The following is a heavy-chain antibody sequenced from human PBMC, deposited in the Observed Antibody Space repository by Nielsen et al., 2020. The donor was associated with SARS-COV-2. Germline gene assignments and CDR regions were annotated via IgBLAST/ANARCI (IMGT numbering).Heavy chain of an antibody. CDR1: GGSFSGYY. Sequence: SETLSLTCAVYGGSFSGYYWSWIRQPPGKGLEWIGEINHSGSTNYNPSLKSRVTISVDKSKNQFSLKLSSVTAADTAVYYCARSATAAAGPYYFDYWGQGTLVTVSS. J-gene: IGHJ4*02. CDR3: ARSATAAAGPYYFDY. CDR2: INHSGST. D-gene: IGHD6-13*01. V-gene: IGHV4-34*01.